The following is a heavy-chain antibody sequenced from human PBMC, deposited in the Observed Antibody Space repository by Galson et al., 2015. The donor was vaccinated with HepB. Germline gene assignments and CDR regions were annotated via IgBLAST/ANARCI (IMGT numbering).Heavy chain of an antibody. CDR3: AQLRAVGATKDDFEM. V-gene: IGHV3-23*01. J-gene: IGHJ3*02. CDR2: ITTSGDNT. Sequence: SLRLSCAASGFTFSKYGMSWVRQAQAPVQGLEWVTRITTSGDNTYYADSGKRRFTISRDNSKNTLYLQMNSLSADDAAVYYCAQLRAVGATKDDFEMGGQGRVVNVSS. D-gene: IGHD1-26*01. CDR1: GFTFSKYG.